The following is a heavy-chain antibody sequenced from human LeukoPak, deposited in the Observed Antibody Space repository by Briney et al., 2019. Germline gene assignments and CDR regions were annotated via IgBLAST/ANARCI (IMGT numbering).Heavy chain of an antibody. CDR2: INGGNGNT. J-gene: IGHJ1*01. CDR1: GYTFTSYG. Sequence: ASVTVSCTTSGYTFTSYGMHWVRQAPGQSLEWMGWINGGNGNTKYSEKFQGRVTIIRDTSVSTAYMELSSLRSEDTAVYYCARVPLHDDSGHYYPHWGQGTLVTVSS. V-gene: IGHV1-3*01. D-gene: IGHD3-22*01. CDR3: ARVPLHDDSGHYYPH.